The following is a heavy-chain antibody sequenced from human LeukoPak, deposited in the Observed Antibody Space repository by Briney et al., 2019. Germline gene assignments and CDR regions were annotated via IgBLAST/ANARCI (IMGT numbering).Heavy chain of an antibody. D-gene: IGHD3-22*01. CDR3: ARLKYYYDSSGHAFQH. V-gene: IGHV3-48*03. CDR1: GFTFSSYE. CDR2: ISSSGSTI. Sequence: GGSLRLSCAASGFTFSSYEMNWVRQAPGTGLEWVSYISSSGSTIYYADSVKGRFTISRDNAKNSLYLQMNSLRAEDTAVYYCARLKYYYDSSGHAFQHWGQGTLVTVSS. J-gene: IGHJ1*01.